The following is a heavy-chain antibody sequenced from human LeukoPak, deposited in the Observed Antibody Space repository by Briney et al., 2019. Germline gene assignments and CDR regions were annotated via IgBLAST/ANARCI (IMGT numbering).Heavy chain of an antibody. CDR1: GFTFSSYW. CDR2: INSDGGST. J-gene: IGHJ4*02. Sequence: PGGSLRLSCAASGFTFSSYWMHWVRQAPGKGLVWVSRINSDGGSTSHADSVKGRFTISRDNAKNTLYLQLNSLRAEDTAVYYCARDSGWLTDFDFWGQGTLVTVSS. V-gene: IGHV3-74*01. D-gene: IGHD6-19*01. CDR3: ARDSGWLTDFDF.